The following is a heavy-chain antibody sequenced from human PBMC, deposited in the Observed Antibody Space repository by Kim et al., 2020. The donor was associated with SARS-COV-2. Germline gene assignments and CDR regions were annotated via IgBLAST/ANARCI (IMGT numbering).Heavy chain of an antibody. CDR2: IYYSGST. V-gene: IGHV4-59*01. Sequence: SETLSLTCTVSGGSISSYYWSWIRQPPGKGLEWIGYIYYSGSTNYNPSLKSRVTISVDTSKNQFSLKLSSVTAADTAVYYCASSLGPPPTTNWFDPWGQGTLVTVSS. CDR1: GGSISSYY. CDR3: ASSLGPPPTTNWFDP. D-gene: IGHD3-16*01. J-gene: IGHJ5*02.